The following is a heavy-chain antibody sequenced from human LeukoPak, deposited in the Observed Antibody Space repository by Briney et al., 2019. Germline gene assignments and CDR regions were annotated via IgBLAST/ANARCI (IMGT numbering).Heavy chain of an antibody. V-gene: IGHV3-23*01. CDR2: ITGGGRT. Sequence: PGGSLRLSCAASGFTFSDYAMSWVRQAPGKGPEWVSAITGGGRTYYADSVKGRFTISRDNSKNTLYLQMNSLRAEDTAVYYCAKDPSGTADIWGQGTMVTVSS. CDR3: AKDPSGTADI. D-gene: IGHD3-10*01. CDR1: GFTFSDYA. J-gene: IGHJ3*02.